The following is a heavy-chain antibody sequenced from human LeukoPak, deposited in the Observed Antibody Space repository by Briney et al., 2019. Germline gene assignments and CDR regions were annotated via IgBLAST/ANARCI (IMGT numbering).Heavy chain of an antibody. CDR3: ATYGSGSGTFFDS. CDR1: GFSFTTHA. CDR2: ISGSGGST. V-gene: IGHV3-23*01. J-gene: IGHJ4*01. D-gene: IGHD3-10*01. Sequence: GGSLRLSCVASGFSFTTHAMGWVRQAPGKGLEWVSHISGSGGSTKYSGSVKGRFTISRDNAKNSLYLQMDSLRAEDTGLYYCATYGSGSGTFFDSWGQGTLVTVSS.